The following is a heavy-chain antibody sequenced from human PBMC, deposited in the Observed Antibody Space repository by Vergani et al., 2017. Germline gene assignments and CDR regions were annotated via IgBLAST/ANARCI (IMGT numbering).Heavy chain of an antibody. V-gene: IGHV3-11*05. D-gene: IGHD3-10*01. J-gene: IGHJ4*02. CDR3: ARGTDMVRSRVFDY. CDR1: GFTFSDYY. CDR2: IISSSSYT. Sequence: QVQLVESGGGLVKPGGSLRLSCAASGFTFSDYYMSWIRQAPGKGLEWVSYIISSSSYTTYADTGKGRFTISRDHAKNSLYLQMNSLRAEDTAVYYCARGTDMVRSRVFDYWGQGTLVTVSS.